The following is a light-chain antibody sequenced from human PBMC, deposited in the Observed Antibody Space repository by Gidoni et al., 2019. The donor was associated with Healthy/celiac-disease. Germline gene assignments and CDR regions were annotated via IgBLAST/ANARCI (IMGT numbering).Light chain of an antibody. J-gene: IGKJ4*01. CDR3: QQRSNWHT. V-gene: IGKV3-11*01. CDR2: DAS. CDR1: QSVSSD. Sequence: EIVLTQSPATLSLSPGERATLSCRASQSVSSDLAWYQQKPGQAPRLLIYDASNRATGIPARFSGSGSGTDFTLTISSLEPEDFAVYYCQQRSNWHTFXGXTKVEIK.